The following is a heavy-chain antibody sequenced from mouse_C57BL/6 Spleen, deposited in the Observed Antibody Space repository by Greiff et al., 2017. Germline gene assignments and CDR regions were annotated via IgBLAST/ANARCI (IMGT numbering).Heavy chain of an antibody. CDR1: GYTFTSYT. CDR2: INPSSGYT. CDR3: ARFDDYDGGFAY. V-gene: IGHV1-4*01. Sequence: QVHVKQSGAELARPGASVKMSCKASGYTFTSYTMHWVKQRPGQGLEWIGYINPSSGYTKYNQKFKDKATLTADKSSSTAYMQLSSLTSEDSAVYYCARFDDYDGGFAYWGQGTLVTVSA. D-gene: IGHD2-4*01. J-gene: IGHJ3*01.